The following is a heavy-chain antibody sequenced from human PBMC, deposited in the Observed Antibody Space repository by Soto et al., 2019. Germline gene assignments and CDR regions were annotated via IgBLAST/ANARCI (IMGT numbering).Heavy chain of an antibody. CDR2: SSGTGANA. CDR1: GFALLSFA. V-gene: IGHV3-23*01. Sequence: EVQLLESGGDLVQPGGSLRLSCAGSGFALLSFAMTWVRQAPGKGLEWVAASSGTGANAYYTDSVRGRFTVSRDNSKNMVFLEMNSLRVEDTAVYYCANVVGWGQGTLVTVSS. D-gene: IGHD2-2*01. J-gene: IGHJ4*02. CDR3: ANVVG.